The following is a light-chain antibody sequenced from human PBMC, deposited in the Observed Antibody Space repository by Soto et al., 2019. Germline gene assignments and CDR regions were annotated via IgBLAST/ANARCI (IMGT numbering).Light chain of an antibody. J-gene: IGKJ1*01. CDR3: QQYNSWLWT. CDR2: GAS. Sequence: EIVMTHSPATLSVSPGEGATLSCRASQSVSSKLAWYQQKPGQAPRLLIYGASTRATGIPARFSGSGSGTEFTLIIRSLQSEDSAVYYCQQYNSWLWTFGQGTKV. CDR1: QSVSSK. V-gene: IGKV3-15*01.